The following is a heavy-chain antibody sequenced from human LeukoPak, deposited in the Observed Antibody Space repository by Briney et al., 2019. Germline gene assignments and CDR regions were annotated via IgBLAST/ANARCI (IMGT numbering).Heavy chain of an antibody. J-gene: IGHJ1*01. D-gene: IGHD4-17*01. V-gene: IGHV3-23*01. CDR2: ISGSDGST. Sequence: GGSLRLSCAASGFTFSSYAMSWVRQAPGKGLEWVSAISGSDGSTYYADSVKGRFTISRDNSKNTLYLQMNSLRAEDTAVYYCAKDGRAYDYGDYGYFQHWGQGTLVTVSS. CDR1: GFTFSSYA. CDR3: AKDGRAYDYGDYGYFQH.